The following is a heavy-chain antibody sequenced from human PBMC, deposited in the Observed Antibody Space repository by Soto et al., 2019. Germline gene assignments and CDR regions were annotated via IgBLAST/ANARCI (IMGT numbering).Heavy chain of an antibody. CDR1: GGSISSSSYY. D-gene: IGHD5-12*01. V-gene: IGHV4-39*01. CDR3: ARHKYSGYDLDAFDI. Sequence: PSETLSLTCTVSGGSISSSSYYWGWIRQPPGKGLEWIGSIYYSGSTYYNPSLKSRVTISVDTSKNQFSLKLSSVTAADTAVYYCARHKYSGYDLDAFDIWGQGTMVTVSS. J-gene: IGHJ3*02. CDR2: IYYSGST.